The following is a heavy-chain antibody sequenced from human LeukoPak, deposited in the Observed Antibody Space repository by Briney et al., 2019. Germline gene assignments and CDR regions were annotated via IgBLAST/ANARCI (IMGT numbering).Heavy chain of an antibody. V-gene: IGHV3-23*01. D-gene: IGHD3-10*01. CDR2: ISGSGGST. J-gene: IGHJ4*02. Sequence: GGSLRLSCAASGFTFSSYAMSWVRQAPGKGLEWVSAISGSGGSTYYADSVKGRFTISRDNSKNTLYLQMNSLRAEDTAVYYCAKGPSPHLIRGVTHFDYWGQGTLVTVSS. CDR3: AKGPSPHLIRGVTHFDY. CDR1: GFTFSSYA.